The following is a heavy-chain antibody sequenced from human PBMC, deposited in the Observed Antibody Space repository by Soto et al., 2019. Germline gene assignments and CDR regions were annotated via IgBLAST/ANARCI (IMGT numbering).Heavy chain of an antibody. CDR2: ISDRGDTT. D-gene: IGHD1-1*01. Sequence: GGSLRLSCAASGFTISSNAMYWVRQAPGKGLEWVSGISDRGDTTHYADSVKGRFTISRDTSKNTLYLQLNTLRADDTAIYYCAKDKPGTTSFDYWGQGTPVTVSS. J-gene: IGHJ4*02. CDR3: AKDKPGTTSFDY. V-gene: IGHV3-23*01. CDR1: GFTISSNA.